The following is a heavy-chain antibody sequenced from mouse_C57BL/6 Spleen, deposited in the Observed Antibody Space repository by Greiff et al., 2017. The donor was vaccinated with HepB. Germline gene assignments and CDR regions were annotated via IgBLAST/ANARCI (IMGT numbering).Heavy chain of an antibody. CDR3: ARFYDGYFFDY. Sequence: EVQLKESGPELVKPGDSVKISCKASGYSFTGYFMNWVMQSHGKSLEWIGRINPYNGDTFYNQKFKGKATLTVDKSSSTAHMELRSLTSEDSAVYYCARFYDGYFFDYWGQGTTLTVSS. J-gene: IGHJ2*01. D-gene: IGHD2-3*01. V-gene: IGHV1-20*01. CDR2: INPYNGDT. CDR1: GYSFTGYF.